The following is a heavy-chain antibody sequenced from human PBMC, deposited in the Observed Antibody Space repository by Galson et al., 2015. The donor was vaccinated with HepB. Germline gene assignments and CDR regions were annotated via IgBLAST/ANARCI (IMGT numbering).Heavy chain of an antibody. J-gene: IGHJ3*02. Sequence: SLRLSCAASGFTFSSYGMHWVRQAPGKGLEWVAFIRYDGSNKYYADSVKGRFTISRDNAKNSLYLQMNSLRDEDTAVYYCAREDDGYCSGGSCYRFMGKDAFDIWGQGTMVTVSS. V-gene: IGHV3-30*02. CDR1: GFTFSSYG. D-gene: IGHD2-15*01. CDR3: AREDDGYCSGGSCYRFMGKDAFDI. CDR2: IRYDGSNK.